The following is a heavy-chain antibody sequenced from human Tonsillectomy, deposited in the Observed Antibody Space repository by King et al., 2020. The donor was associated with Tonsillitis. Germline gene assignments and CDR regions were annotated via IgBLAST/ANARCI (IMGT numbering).Heavy chain of an antibody. CDR2: IYWDDDK. CDR3: AHSSPYYYESRGYSD. V-gene: IGHV2-5*02. J-gene: IGHJ4*02. D-gene: IGHD3-22*01. CDR1: GFSLSSSGVG. Sequence: TLKESGPTLVKPTQTLTLTCTFSGFSLSSSGVGVGWIRQPPGKALEWLALIYWDDDKRYSPSLKNRLTITKDTSKNRVVLTMTNMDPVDTATYYCAHSSPYYYESRGYSDWGQGTLVTVSS.